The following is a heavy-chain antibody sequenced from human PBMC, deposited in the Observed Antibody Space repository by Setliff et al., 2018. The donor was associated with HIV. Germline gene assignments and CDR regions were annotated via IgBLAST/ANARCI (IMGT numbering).Heavy chain of an antibody. CDR2: INHSGST. CDR3: ARYYYGSGSYTTAYYFDY. Sequence: SETLSLTCAVSGYSISSGYYWGWIRQPPGKGLEWIGEINHSGSTNYNSSLKSRVTISVDTSKNQFSLKLSSVTAADTAVYYCARYYYGSGSYTTAYYFDYWGQGTLVTVSS. CDR1: GYSISSGYY. V-gene: IGHV4-38-2*01. D-gene: IGHD3-10*01. J-gene: IGHJ4*02.